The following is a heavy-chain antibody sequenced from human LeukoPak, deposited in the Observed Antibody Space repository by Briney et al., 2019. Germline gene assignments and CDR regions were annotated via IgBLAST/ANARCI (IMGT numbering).Heavy chain of an antibody. CDR2: VYYSGST. D-gene: IGHD2-2*01. CDR1: GGSITSSSSY. V-gene: IGHV4-39*01. Sequence: PSETLSLTCTVSGGSITSSSSYWGWIPPPPGKALVGIGSVYYSGSTYYNPSLKSRVTISVDTSKSQFSLKLTPVTAADTAVYYCARPVGYCSRADCYEYFDYWGQGTLVTVSS. CDR3: ARPVGYCSRADCYEYFDY. J-gene: IGHJ4*02.